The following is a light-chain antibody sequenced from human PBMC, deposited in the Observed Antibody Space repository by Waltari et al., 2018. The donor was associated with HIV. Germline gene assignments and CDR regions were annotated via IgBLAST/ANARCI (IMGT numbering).Light chain of an antibody. V-gene: IGLV1-47*01. Sequence: SALTQPPSASGTPGQTISISCSGDISTPGGNFLYWYQQRPGTAPRLLIYRNDQRPSGVPDRFSGSKSANSASLAISGLRSEDEGDYHCSTWDNSLSHWVFGGGTKVTVL. CDR3: STWDNSLSHWV. CDR1: ISTPGGNF. J-gene: IGLJ3*02. CDR2: RND.